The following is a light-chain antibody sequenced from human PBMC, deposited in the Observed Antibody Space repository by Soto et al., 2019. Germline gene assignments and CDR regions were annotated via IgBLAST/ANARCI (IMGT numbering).Light chain of an antibody. V-gene: IGLV2-14*01. CDR1: SSDVCGYNY. J-gene: IGLJ1*01. CDR3: RSYTSGSLRV. CDR2: EVS. Sequence: QSARTKHPSLSGSPGQSITICCTGTSSDVCGYNYVSWYQHHPGKAPKLLIYEVSYRPSGVSDRFSGPKSANTASLTISGLQAEDEADYYCRSYTSGSLRVFGTGTKVTVL.